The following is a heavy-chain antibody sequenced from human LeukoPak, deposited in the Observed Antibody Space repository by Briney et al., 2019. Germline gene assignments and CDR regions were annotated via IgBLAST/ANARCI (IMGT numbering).Heavy chain of an antibody. V-gene: IGHV1-69*13. J-gene: IGHJ4*02. CDR2: IIPILGTA. D-gene: IGHD6-19*01. CDR1: GGTFSSYA. CDR3: ARDPSSSGWFA. Sequence: GALVKVSCKASGGTFSSYAISWVRQAPGQGLEWMGGIIPILGTANYAQKFQGRVTITADESTSTAYMELSSLRSEDTAVYYCARDPSSSGWFAWGQGTLVTVSS.